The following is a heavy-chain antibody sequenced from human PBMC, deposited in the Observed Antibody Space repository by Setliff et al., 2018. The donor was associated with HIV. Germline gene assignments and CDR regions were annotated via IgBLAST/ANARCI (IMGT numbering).Heavy chain of an antibody. D-gene: IGHD3-9*01. Sequence: GASVKVSCKASGYTFTKFDINWVRQATGQGLEWMGWMNPNSGNTGFAQKFQGRVTMTRNTSITTAYMELRSLRSEDPAVYFCARTWGAGVTGYWFEPWGQGTRVTVSS. J-gene: IGHJ5*02. V-gene: IGHV1-8*01. CDR2: MNPNSGNT. CDR3: ARTWGAGVTGYWFEP. CDR1: GYTFTKFD.